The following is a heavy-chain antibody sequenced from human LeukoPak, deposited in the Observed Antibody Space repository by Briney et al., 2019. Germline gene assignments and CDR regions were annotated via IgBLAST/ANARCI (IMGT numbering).Heavy chain of an antibody. CDR1: GFTFSNYW. V-gene: IGHV3-7*05. Sequence: GGSLRLSCAASGFTFSNYWMSWVRQAPGKGLEWVANMKQDGSVIYYMDSVKGRFTISRDNAKNALHLQMNSLRAEDTAVYYCARIGYSSSCFDYWGQGSLVTVSS. CDR3: ARIGYSSSCFDY. CDR2: MKQDGSVI. D-gene: IGHD6-13*01. J-gene: IGHJ4*02.